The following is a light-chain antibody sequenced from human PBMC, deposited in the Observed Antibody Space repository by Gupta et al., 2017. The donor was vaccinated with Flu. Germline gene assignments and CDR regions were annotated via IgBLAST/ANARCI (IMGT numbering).Light chain of an antibody. CDR1: QRISNY. CDR3: QQSDSSPHT. Sequence: PSSLSASIGDRVTLTCRASQRISNYVDWYQQKPGTAPRLLIFGASSVASGIPSRFSGSGSGTDFTLTISSLQPEDFANYYCQQSDSSPHTFGQGTKVEIK. V-gene: IGKV1-39*01. J-gene: IGKJ2*01. CDR2: GAS.